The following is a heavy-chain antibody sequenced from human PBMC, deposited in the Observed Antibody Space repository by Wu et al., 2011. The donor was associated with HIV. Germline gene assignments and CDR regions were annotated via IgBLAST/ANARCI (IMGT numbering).Heavy chain of an antibody. D-gene: IGHD2-21*02. J-gene: IGHJ3*02. CDR1: GGTFSSYA. CDR2: IIPVFNIT. CDR3: ARRLPKEI. V-gene: IGHV1-69*04. Sequence: QVQLVQSGAEVKKPGSSMKVSCTASGGTFSSYAISWVRQAPGHGLEWMGRIIPVFNITNLAQKFKDRVTIIADKSTSTAYMELSSLKSEDTAVYYCARRLPKEIWGQRDNGRRLL.